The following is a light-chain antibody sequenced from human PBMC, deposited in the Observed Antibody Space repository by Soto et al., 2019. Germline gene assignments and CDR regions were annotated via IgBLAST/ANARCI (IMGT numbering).Light chain of an antibody. V-gene: IGKV1D-12*01. CDR3: QQDSSFPLT. CDR2: AAP. J-gene: IGKJ4*01. CDR1: QVIRTA. Sequence: IGMSQSPTHVTACGGLRVTITVRASQVIRTAIAGYQQKPGKAPNILTYAAPSLHSRAPSRFCGRASGTDFTLTISSLQPEDFAVYYCQQDSSFPLTFGGGTKVDIK.